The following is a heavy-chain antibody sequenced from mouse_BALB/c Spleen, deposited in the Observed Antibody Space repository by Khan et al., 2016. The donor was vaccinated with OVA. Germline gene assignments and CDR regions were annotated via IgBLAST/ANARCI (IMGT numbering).Heavy chain of an antibody. CDR2: ISYSGST. J-gene: IGHJ2*01. CDR3: ARTARIKY. V-gene: IGHV3-2*02. Sequence: VQLKESGPGLVKPSQSLSLTCTVTGYSITSGYGWNWIRQFPGNKLEWMGYISYSGSTNYNPSLKSRISINRETSKNQFFLQLNSVTTEDTATYYCARTARIKYWGQGTTLTVSS. CDR1: GYSITSGYG. D-gene: IGHD1-2*01.